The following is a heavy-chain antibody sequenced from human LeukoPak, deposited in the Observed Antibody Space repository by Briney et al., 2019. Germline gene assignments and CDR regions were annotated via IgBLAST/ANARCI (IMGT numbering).Heavy chain of an antibody. V-gene: IGHV3-49*04. D-gene: IGHD5/OR15-5a*01. CDR3: TRRIVSAF. J-gene: IGHJ1*01. CDR1: GFTFADYS. Sequence: HPGGSLRLSCTGSGFTFADYSMSWVRQSPGKGLEWVGFIRSPTYGGTALYAPSVEGRFTISRDDSKTIAYLHMNSLKVDDTGIYFCTRRIVSAFWGPGARVIVSS. CDR2: IRSPTYGGTA.